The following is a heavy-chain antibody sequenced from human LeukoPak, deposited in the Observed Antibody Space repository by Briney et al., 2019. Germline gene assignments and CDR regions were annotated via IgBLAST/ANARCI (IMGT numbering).Heavy chain of an antibody. J-gene: IGHJ4*02. D-gene: IGHD3-10*01. V-gene: IGHV3-48*04. CDR2: ISSSSSTI. Sequence: GGSLRLSCAASGFTFSSYSMNWVRQVPGKGLEWVSYISSSSSTIYYADSVKGRFTISRDNAKNSLYLQMNSLRAEDTAVYYCAREMHGMVRGVLDYWGQGTLVTVSS. CDR3: AREMHGMVRGVLDY. CDR1: GFTFSSYS.